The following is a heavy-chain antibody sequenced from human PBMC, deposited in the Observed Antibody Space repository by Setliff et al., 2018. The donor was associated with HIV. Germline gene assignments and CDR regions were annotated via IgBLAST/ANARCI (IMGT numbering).Heavy chain of an antibody. CDR3: ARTKDCSSSSCPGTHHYYYMDV. Sequence: SETLSLTCTVSGGSISGSNYYWAWIRQPPGKGLEWIGSSYYSGSTYYNPSLKSRVTISVDTSKNQFSPKLSSVTAADTAIDYCARTKDCSSSSCPGTHHYYYMDVWGKGTTVTVSS. D-gene: IGHD2-2*01. V-gene: IGHV4-39*01. CDR2: SYYSGST. J-gene: IGHJ6*03. CDR1: GGSISGSNYY.